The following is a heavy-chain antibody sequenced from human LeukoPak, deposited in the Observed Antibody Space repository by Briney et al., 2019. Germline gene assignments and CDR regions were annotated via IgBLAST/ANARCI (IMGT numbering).Heavy chain of an antibody. J-gene: IGHJ4*02. CDR1: GFTFSSHS. CDR3: ARKAMGDY. D-gene: IGHD5-18*01. CDR2: ISSSSSTI. V-gene: IGHV3-48*01. Sequence: GGSLRLSCAASGFTFSSHSMNWVRQAPGKGLEWVSYISSSSSTIYYADSVKGRFTISRDNAKNSLYLQMNSLRAEDTAVYYCARKAMGDYWGQGTLVTVSS.